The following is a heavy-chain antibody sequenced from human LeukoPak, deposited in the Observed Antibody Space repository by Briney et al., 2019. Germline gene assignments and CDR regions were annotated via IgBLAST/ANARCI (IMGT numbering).Heavy chain of an antibody. J-gene: IGHJ5*02. CDR2: IYPGDSDT. CDR1: GYSFTSYW. V-gene: IGHV5-51*01. Sequence: GESLKISCKGSGYSFTSYWIAWVRQMPGKGLEWMGIIYPGDSDTRYSPSFQGQVTISADESISTAYLQWSSLKASDIAMYYCARLPPSTSHNCFDPWGQGTLVTVSS. D-gene: IGHD2-2*01. CDR3: ARLPPSTSHNCFDP.